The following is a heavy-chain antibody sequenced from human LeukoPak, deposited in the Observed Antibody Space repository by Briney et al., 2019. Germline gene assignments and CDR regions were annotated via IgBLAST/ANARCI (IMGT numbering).Heavy chain of an antibody. Sequence: GSLRLSCVVSGISLSNHAMSWVRQAPGKGLEWVSYISERGGTKTYADSVRGRFTISRVTSLNTLYLQMNNLRAEDTAVYFCAKRGVVIRGLLVIGYHQEAYHYDFWGQGVLVTVSS. CDR1: GISLSNHA. J-gene: IGHJ4*02. V-gene: IGHV3-23*01. CDR3: AKRGVVIRGLLVIGYHQEAYHYDF. CDR2: ISERGGTK. D-gene: IGHD3-10*01.